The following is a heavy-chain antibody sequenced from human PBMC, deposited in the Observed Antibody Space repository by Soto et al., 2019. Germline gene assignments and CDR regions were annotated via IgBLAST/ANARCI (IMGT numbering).Heavy chain of an antibody. D-gene: IGHD6-19*01. CDR3: ARSRSDSSGWSYYFDY. V-gene: IGHV4-59*08. J-gene: IGHJ4*02. CDR2: IYYSGST. Sequence: SETLSLTCTVSGGSISSYYWSWIRQPPGKGLEWIGYIYYSGSTNYNPSLKSRVTISVDTSKNQFSLKLSSVTAADTAVYYCARSRSDSSGWSYYFDYWGQGTLVTVSS. CDR1: GGSISSYY.